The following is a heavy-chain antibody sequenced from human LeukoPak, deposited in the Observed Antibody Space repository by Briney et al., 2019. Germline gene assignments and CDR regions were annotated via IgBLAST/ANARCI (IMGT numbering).Heavy chain of an antibody. J-gene: IGHJ6*03. Sequence: GASVKVSCKASGYTFTTYGISWVRQAPGQGLEWMGWISAYNGNTNYTQKLQGRVTMTTDTSTSTAYMELRSLRSEDTAVYYCARVAARDYYYYMDVWGKGTTVTVSS. V-gene: IGHV1-18*01. CDR2: ISAYNGNT. D-gene: IGHD6-6*01. CDR1: GYTFTTYG. CDR3: ARVAARDYYYYMDV.